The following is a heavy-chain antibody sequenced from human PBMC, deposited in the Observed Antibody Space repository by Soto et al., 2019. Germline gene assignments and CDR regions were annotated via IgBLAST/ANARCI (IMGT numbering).Heavy chain of an antibody. J-gene: IGHJ6*02. Sequence: GGSLRLSCAASGFTFSSYGMHWVRQAPGKGLEWVAVIWYDGSNKYYADSVKGRFTISRDNSKNTLYLQMNSLRAEDTAVYYCARDCSGGSYYPGMDVWGQGTTVTVSS. CDR1: GFTFSSYG. D-gene: IGHD2-15*01. CDR3: ARDCSGGSYYPGMDV. V-gene: IGHV3-33*01. CDR2: IWYDGSNK.